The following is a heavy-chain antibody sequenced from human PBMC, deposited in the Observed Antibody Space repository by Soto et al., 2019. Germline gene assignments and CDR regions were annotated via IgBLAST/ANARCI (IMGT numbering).Heavy chain of an antibody. V-gene: IGHV1-46*01. CDR3: ASTIFGVVTITGMDV. Sequence: ASVKVSCKASGYTFTSYYMHWVRQAPGQGLEWMGIINPSGGSTSYAQKFQGRVTMTRDTSTSTVYMELSSLRSEDTAVYYCASTIFGVVTITGMDVWGQGITVTVSS. J-gene: IGHJ6*02. CDR1: GYTFTSYY. D-gene: IGHD3-3*01. CDR2: INPSGGST.